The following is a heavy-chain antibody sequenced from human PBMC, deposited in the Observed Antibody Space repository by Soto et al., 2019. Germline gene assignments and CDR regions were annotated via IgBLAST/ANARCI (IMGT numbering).Heavy chain of an antibody. D-gene: IGHD3-3*01. V-gene: IGHV3-49*03. CDR1: GFTFGDYA. CDR2: IRSKAYGGTT. CDR3: TLGIWSGYPRAPLDMDV. J-gene: IGHJ6*02. Sequence: HPGGSLRLSCTASGFTFGDYAMSWFRQAPGKGLEWVGFIRSKAYGGTTEYAASVKGRFTISRDDSKSIAYLQMNSLKTEDTAVYYCTLGIWSGYPRAPLDMDVWGQGTTVTVSS.